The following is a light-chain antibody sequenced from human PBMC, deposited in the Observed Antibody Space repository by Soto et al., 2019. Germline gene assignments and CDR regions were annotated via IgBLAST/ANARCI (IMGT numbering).Light chain of an antibody. V-gene: IGLV2-14*01. CDR3: DSYTSSRAYV. CDR1: SSDVGGYNY. Sequence: QSVLTQPAYVSGSPGQSITISCTGTSSDVGGYNYVSWYQQQAGKAPKLIIHEVSNRPSGVSNRFSGSKSGNTASLTISGLQAEDEADYYCDSYTSSRAYVFGIGTKLTVL. J-gene: IGLJ1*01. CDR2: EVS.